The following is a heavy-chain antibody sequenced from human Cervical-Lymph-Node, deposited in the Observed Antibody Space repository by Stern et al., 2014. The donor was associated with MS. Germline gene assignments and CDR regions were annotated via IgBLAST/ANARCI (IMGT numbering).Heavy chain of an antibody. J-gene: IGHJ5*02. V-gene: IGHV1-46*03. Sequence: VHLVESGAEVKKPGASVKVSCEASGFTFTTHYMHWLRQAPGEGLAWGGMINPTSSTSRYARQFQGRVSIARDTSTSTIYMELTGLRSEDTALYFCTRVQRERRALDHFDPWGQGTLVTVSS. D-gene: IGHD1-1*01. CDR3: TRVQRERRALDHFDP. CDR1: GFTFTTHY. CDR2: INPTSSTS.